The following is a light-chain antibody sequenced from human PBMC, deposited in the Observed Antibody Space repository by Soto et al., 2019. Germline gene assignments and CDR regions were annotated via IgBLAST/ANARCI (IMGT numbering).Light chain of an antibody. CDR3: CSYAGSYTEV. CDR1: SSDVGGYNY. Sequence: QSVLTQPASVSGSPGQSITISCTGTSSDVGGYNYVSWYQHHPGKAPKLMIFDVSHRPSGVSNRFSGSKSGNTASLTISGLQADDEADYYCCSYAGSYTEVFGGGTKLTVL. CDR2: DVS. J-gene: IGLJ2*01. V-gene: IGLV2-14*03.